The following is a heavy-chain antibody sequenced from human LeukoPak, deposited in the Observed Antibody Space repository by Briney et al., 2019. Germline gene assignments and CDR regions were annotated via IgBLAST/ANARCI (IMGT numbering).Heavy chain of an antibody. V-gene: IGHV3-21*01. CDR3: AKDARRTFGLSSGLYRGSYYFDY. CDR1: GFMFSSYY. Sequence: GGSLRLSCAVSGFMFSSYYMDWVRQAPGRGLVWVSSISTSSSYIYYADSVKGRFTISKDNSKNTLFLQMNSLRPEDTAVYYCAKDARRTFGLSSGLYRGSYYFDYWGQGTLVTVSS. CDR2: ISTSSSYI. J-gene: IGHJ4*02. D-gene: IGHD6-19*01.